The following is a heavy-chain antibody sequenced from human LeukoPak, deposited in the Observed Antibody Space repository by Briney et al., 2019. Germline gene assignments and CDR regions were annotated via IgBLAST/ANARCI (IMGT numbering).Heavy chain of an antibody. J-gene: IGHJ5*02. CDR2: IYYSGST. Sequence: PSETLSLTCTVSGGSISSYYWSWIRQPPGKGLEWIGYIYYSGSTNYNPSLKSRVTISVDTSKNQFSLKLSSVTAADTAVYYCARALNGDIVVVPAASENWFDPWGQGTLVTVSS. CDR3: ARALNGDIVVVPAASENWFDP. D-gene: IGHD2-2*01. CDR1: GGSISSYY. V-gene: IGHV4-59*01.